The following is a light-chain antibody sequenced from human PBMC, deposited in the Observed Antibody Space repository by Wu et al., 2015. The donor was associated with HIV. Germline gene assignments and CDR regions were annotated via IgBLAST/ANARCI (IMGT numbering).Light chain of an antibody. J-gene: IGKJ4*01. Sequence: EIVLTQSPGTLSLSPGERATLSCRASQSVNNNYLAWYQQKSGQAPRLLIFGASTRATGIPDKFSGSGSGTDFTLTISSLEPEDFAVYYCQHRKDWPPTFAGGPRWRSN. V-gene: IGKV3D-20*02. CDR1: QSVNNNY. CDR3: QHRKDWPPT. CDR2: GAS.